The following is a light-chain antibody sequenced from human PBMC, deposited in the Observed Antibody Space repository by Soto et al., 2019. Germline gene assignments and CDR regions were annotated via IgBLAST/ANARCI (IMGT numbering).Light chain of an antibody. Sequence: AIRMTQSPSSLSASTGDRVTLTCRASQAINNYLVWFQQKPGKAPKVLIYAASTLQTGVPSRFSGSGSGTDFILTINWLQSEDFATYYCQQYYDYPRTFGQGTKVDIK. V-gene: IGKV1-8*01. CDR3: QQYYDYPRT. J-gene: IGKJ1*01. CDR1: QAINNY. CDR2: AAS.